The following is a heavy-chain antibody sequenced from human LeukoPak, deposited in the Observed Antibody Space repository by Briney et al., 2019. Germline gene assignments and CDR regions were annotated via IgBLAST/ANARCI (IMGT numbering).Heavy chain of an antibody. CDR2: IYYSGST. V-gene: IGHV4-31*11. D-gene: IGHD5-18*01. Sequence: RPSQTLRLSCAVSGVSISSCEYYWIWIRQHPGKGLEWIGYIYYSGSTYYNPSLKSRVTISVDTTKNQFSLKLSSVTAADTAVYYCARDRPTSIYSCRFDYEGQGPGVTVSS. J-gene: IGHJ4*02. CDR1: GVSISSCEYY. CDR3: ARDRPTSIYSCRFDY.